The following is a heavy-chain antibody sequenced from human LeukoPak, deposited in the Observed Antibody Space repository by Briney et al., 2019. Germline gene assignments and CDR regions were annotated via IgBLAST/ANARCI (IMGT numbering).Heavy chain of an antibody. Sequence: GGSLRLSCAASGFTFSSYSMNWVRQAPGKGLEWVSSISCSSSYICYADSVKGRFTISRDNAKNSLYLQMNSLRAEDTAVYYCARDAYAYDYVWGSYRYTPYYFDYWGQGTLVTVSS. CDR1: GFTFSSYS. J-gene: IGHJ4*02. D-gene: IGHD3-16*02. CDR2: ISCSSSYI. CDR3: ARDAYAYDYVWGSYRYTPYYFDY. V-gene: IGHV3-21*01.